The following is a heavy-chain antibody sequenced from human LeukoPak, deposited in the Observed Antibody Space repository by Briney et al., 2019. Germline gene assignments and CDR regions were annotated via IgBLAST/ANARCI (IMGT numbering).Heavy chain of an antibody. D-gene: IGHD4-17*01. CDR1: GGSISSGGYY. CDR2: IYQSGST. Sequence: PSQTLSLTCAVSGGSISSGGYYWSWIRQPPGKALEWIGNIYQSGSTYYNPSLKSRVTISVDRSKNQFSLKLSSVTAADTAVYYCARAFPFDDYGVPDAFDIWGQGTMVTVSS. V-gene: IGHV4-30-2*01. J-gene: IGHJ3*02. CDR3: ARAFPFDDYGVPDAFDI.